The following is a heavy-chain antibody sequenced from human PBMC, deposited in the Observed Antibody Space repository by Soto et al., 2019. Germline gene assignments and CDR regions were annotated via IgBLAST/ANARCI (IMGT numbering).Heavy chain of an antibody. CDR3: ARAVLPAAAPFDY. J-gene: IGHJ4*02. Sequence: QVQLQESGPRLVKPSETLSLTCIVSGGSISNYYWCWIRQPPGKGLEWIGYIYYSGSTNYNPSRQSRVTISVDTSKNQFSLKLSSVTAADTAVYYWARAVLPAAAPFDYWGQGTLVTVSS. V-gene: IGHV4-59*01. D-gene: IGHD2-2*01. CDR1: GGSISNYY. CDR2: IYYSGST.